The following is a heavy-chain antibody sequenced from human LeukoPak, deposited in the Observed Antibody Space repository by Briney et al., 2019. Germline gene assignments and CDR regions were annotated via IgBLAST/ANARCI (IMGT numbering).Heavy chain of an antibody. CDR3: ARDATARDYSNSDY. J-gene: IGHJ4*02. D-gene: IGHD4-11*01. Sequence: ASVKVSCKASGYTFTSYYMHWVRQAPGQGLEWMGIINPSGGSTRYAQKFQGRVTMTRDTSISTAYMEVSRLTSDDTAVYYCARDATARDYSNSDYWGQGTLVTVSS. CDR1: GYTFTSYY. V-gene: IGHV1-46*01. CDR2: INPSGGST.